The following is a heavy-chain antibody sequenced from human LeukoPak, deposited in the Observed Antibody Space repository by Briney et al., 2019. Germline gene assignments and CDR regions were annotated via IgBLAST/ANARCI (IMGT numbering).Heavy chain of an antibody. CDR3: TTDESAVAGTDAFDI. CDR1: GFTFSNAW. CDR2: IKSKTDGGTT. V-gene: IGHV3-15*01. Sequence: GGSLRLSCAASGFTFSNAWMSWVRQAPGKGLEWVGRIKSKTDGGTTDYAAPVKGRFTISRDDSKNTLYLQMNSLKTEDTAVYYCTTDESAVAGTDAFDIWGQGTMVTVSS. J-gene: IGHJ3*02. D-gene: IGHD6-19*01.